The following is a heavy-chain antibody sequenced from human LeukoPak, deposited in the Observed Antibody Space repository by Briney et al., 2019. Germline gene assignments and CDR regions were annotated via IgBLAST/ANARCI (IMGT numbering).Heavy chain of an antibody. CDR2: ISAYNGNT. D-gene: IGHD1-26*01. V-gene: IGHV1-18*01. J-gene: IGHJ6*02. CDR1: GSTFTSDG. CDR3: ASGSSDKGYYYGMDV. Sequence: ASVKVSCKASGSTFTSDGISWVRQAPGQGLEWVGWISAYNGNTNYAQKLQGRVTMTTDTSTSTAYMELRSLRSDDTAVYYCASGSSDKGYYYGMDVWGQGTTVTVSS.